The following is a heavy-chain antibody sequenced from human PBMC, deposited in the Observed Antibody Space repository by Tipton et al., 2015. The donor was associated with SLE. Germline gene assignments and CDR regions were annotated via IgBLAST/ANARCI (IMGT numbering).Heavy chain of an antibody. CDR3: VGGGFGVPNWFDP. D-gene: IGHD3-10*01. CDR1: GGSIGRYY. CDR2: MHYSGST. V-gene: IGHV4-59*01. Sequence: TLSLTCTVSGGSIGRYYWTWIRQPPGKGLEWIGYMHYSGSTNYNPSLKRRVTISLDTPKNQFSLRLTSVTAADTAVYYWVGGGFGVPNWFDPWGRGTLVTVSS. J-gene: IGHJ5*02.